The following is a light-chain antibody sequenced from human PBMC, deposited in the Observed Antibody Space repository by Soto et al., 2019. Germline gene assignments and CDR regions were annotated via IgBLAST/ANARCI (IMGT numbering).Light chain of an antibody. CDR3: SSYTSSAYVV. Sequence: SALTQPASVSGSPGQSITISCTGTSSDVGGFNYVSWYQLHPGKAPKLMIYEVTNRPSGISNRFSGSKSGNTASLTISGLQAEDEADYYCSSYTSSAYVVFGGGTKVTVL. V-gene: IGLV2-14*01. CDR1: SSDVGGFNY. J-gene: IGLJ2*01. CDR2: EVT.